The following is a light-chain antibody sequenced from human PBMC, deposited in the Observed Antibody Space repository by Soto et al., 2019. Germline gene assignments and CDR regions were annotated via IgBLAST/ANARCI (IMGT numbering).Light chain of an antibody. J-gene: IGKJ2*01. Sequence: DIQMTQSPSTLSASVGDRVTITCRPSQAIRGWLAWYQQKPGKAPKILMYEVSTLKGGVPSRFSGSGTRTEFTLTISILEPDDFATYYCQQYESFSTFGQGTKVEIK. V-gene: IGKV1-5*03. CDR3: QQYESFST. CDR2: EVS. CDR1: QAIRGW.